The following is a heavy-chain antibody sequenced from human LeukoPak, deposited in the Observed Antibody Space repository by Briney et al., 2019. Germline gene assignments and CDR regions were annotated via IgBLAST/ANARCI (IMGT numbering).Heavy chain of an antibody. D-gene: IGHD2-15*01. Sequence: PGGSVRLSCAACGFTFSDHYMSWIPHAPGKGREGVSYISSSGSTIYYAHYVNGRFTISRDHTKNSLYLQMHSLRAEDTAVYYCARELLGYCSGGSCPGGFDIWGQGTMVTVSS. CDR3: ARELLGYCSGGSCPGGFDI. CDR1: GFTFSDHY. CDR2: ISSSGSTI. V-gene: IGHV3-11*01. J-gene: IGHJ3*02.